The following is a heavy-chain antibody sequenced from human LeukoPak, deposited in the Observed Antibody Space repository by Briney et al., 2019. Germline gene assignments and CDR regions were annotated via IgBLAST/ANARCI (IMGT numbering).Heavy chain of an antibody. V-gene: IGHV3-30*18. CDR2: ISFDGSNK. D-gene: IGHD4-23*01. Sequence: GRSLRLSCAASGFTFSSYGMHWVRQAPGKGLEWVAVISFDGSNKYYADSVKGRFTISRDNSKNTLYLQMNSLRAEDTAVYYCAKDSRAGGNGAEYFQHWGQGTLVTVSS. CDR1: GFTFSSYG. J-gene: IGHJ1*01. CDR3: AKDSRAGGNGAEYFQH.